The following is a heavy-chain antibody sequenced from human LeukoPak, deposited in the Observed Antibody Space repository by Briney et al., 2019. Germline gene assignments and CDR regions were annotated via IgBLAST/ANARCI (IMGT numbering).Heavy chain of an antibody. Sequence: SETLSLTCAVYGGSFSGYYWNWIRQAPGKGLEWIGEINHSGSTRYNPSLKSRLTISVDTSKNQFSLKLSSVTAADTAVYYCAREREGPYGYLDYWGQGTLVTVSS. CDR3: AREREGPYGYLDY. CDR2: INHSGST. V-gene: IGHV4-34*01. CDR1: GGSFSGYY. J-gene: IGHJ4*02. D-gene: IGHD4-17*01.